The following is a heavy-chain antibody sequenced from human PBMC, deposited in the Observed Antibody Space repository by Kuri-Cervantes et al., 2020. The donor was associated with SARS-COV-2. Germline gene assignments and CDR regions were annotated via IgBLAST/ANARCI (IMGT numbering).Heavy chain of an antibody. CDR1: AYYLSNHC. J-gene: IGHJ4*02. CDR2: IFPGDSDT. V-gene: IGHV5-51*01. D-gene: IGHD6-19*01. Sequence: GESLKISCNGSAYYLSNHCIAWVRHMPGEGLEWMAIIFPGDSDTRCSPSFQGQVTISADKSISTTYLHWRSLKASDTAMYYCARRIAVAGTSGARFDYWGQGTLVTVSS. CDR3: ARRIAVAGTSGARFDY.